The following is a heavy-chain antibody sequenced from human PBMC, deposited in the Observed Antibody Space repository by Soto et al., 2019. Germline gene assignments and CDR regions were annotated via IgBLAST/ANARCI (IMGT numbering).Heavy chain of an antibody. J-gene: IGHJ4*02. D-gene: IGHD3-10*01. CDR2: IYYSGST. CDR1: GGSISSSSYY. CDR3: ARAGYGSGSYYWWIDY. Sequence: LSLTCTVSGGSISSSSYYWGWIRQPPGKGLEWIGSIYYSGSTYYNPSLKSRVTISVDTSKNQFSLKLSSVTAADTAVYYCARAGYGSGSYYWWIDYWGQGTLVTVSS. V-gene: IGHV4-39*01.